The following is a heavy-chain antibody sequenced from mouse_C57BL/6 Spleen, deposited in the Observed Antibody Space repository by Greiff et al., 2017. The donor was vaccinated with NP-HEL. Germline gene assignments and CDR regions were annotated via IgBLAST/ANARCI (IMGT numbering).Heavy chain of an antibody. J-gene: IGHJ3*01. CDR1: GFTFSDYY. Sequence: DVKLVESEGGLVQPGSSMKLSCTASGFTFSDYYMAWVRQVPEKGLEWVANINYDGSSTYYLDSLKSRFIISRGNAKNILYLQMSSLKSEDTATYYCAREDWASWFAYWGQGTLVTVSA. D-gene: IGHD4-1*01. CDR3: AREDWASWFAY. CDR2: INYDGSST. V-gene: IGHV5-16*01.